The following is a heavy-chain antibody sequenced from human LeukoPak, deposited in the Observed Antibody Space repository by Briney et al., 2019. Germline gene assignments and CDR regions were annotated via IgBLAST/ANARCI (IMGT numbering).Heavy chain of an antibody. V-gene: IGHV1-46*01. Sequence: ASVKVSCKASGYTFPSYYMHWVRQAPGQGLEWMGIINPSGGGTSYAQKFQGRVTMTRDMSTSTVYMELSSLRSEDTAVYYCARESPTYYYDSSGYYPGVWGQGTLVTVSS. D-gene: IGHD3-22*01. CDR1: GYTFPSYY. CDR3: ARESPTYYYDSSGYYPGV. CDR2: INPSGGGT. J-gene: IGHJ4*02.